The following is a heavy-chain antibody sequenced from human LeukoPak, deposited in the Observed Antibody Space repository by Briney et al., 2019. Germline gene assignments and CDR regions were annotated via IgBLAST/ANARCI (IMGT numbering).Heavy chain of an antibody. CDR1: GGSFSGYY. J-gene: IGHJ4*02. CDR2: INHSGST. D-gene: IGHD5-12*01. CDR3: AIEPTRHGYSGYDT. V-gene: IGHV4-34*01. Sequence: SETLSLTCAVYGGSFSGYYWSWIRQPPGEGLEWIGEINHSGSTNYNPSLKSRLTISVDTSKNQFSLKLNSVTAADTAMYYCAIEPTRHGYSGYDTWGQGTLVTVSS.